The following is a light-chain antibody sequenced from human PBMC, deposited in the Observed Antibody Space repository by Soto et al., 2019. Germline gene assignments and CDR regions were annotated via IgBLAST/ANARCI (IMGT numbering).Light chain of an antibody. Sequence: EIVLTQSPGTLSLSPGERATLSCRASQSVSSSYLAWYQQKPGQAPRLLIYGASSRATGIPDRFSGSGSGTDFTIPISRLEPEDFAVYYCKQYGSSPPWTFGQGTKVEIK. V-gene: IGKV3-20*01. CDR1: QSVSSSY. J-gene: IGKJ1*01. CDR2: GAS. CDR3: KQYGSSPPWT.